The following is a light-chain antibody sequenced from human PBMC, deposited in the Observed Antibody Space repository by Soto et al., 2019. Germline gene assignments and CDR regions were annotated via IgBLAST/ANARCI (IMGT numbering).Light chain of an antibody. CDR3: QQDNDCSWT. CDR1: QSIGIW. Sequence: IQMTQSPSTLSASVGDRVAITCRASQSIGIWLAWYQQKPGKAPRFLIYKASSLESGVPSRFSGSRYGTEPPLTISSLQPDDFATYYFQQDNDCSWTFGQGTKVEIK. J-gene: IGKJ1*01. V-gene: IGKV1-5*03. CDR2: KAS.